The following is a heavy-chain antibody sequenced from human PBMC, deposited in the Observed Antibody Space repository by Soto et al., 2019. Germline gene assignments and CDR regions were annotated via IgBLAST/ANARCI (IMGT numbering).Heavy chain of an antibody. CDR1: GGSISSSSYY. CDR3: ARQYYASGWRDY. V-gene: IGHV4-39*01. CDR2: IYYSGST. Sequence: QLQLQESGPGLVKPSETLSLTCTVSGGSISSSSYYWGWIRQPPGKGLEWIGSIYYSGSTYYNPSLKSRVTISVATSKNQFSPKLSSVTAADTAVYYCARQYYASGWRDYWGQGTLVTVSS. J-gene: IGHJ4*02. D-gene: IGHD6-19*01.